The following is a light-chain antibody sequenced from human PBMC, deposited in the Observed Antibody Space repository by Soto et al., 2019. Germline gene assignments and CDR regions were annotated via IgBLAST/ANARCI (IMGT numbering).Light chain of an antibody. V-gene: IGKV3-20*01. Sequence: EIVLTQSPGTLSLSPGERATLSCRASQSDSSSYLVWYQQKPGQTPRLLIYGASSRATGIPDRFSGSGSGTDFTLTISRLEPEDFAVYYCQQYGSSPLTFGGGTKVEIK. CDR2: GAS. CDR1: QSDSSSY. J-gene: IGKJ4*01. CDR3: QQYGSSPLT.